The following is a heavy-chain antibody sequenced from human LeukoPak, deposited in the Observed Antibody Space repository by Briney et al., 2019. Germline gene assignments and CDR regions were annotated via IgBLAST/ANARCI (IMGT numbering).Heavy chain of an antibody. V-gene: IGHV3-53*05. J-gene: IGHJ2*01. Sequence: GGSLRLSCAASGFTVSSNYMSWVRQAPGKGLEWVSVIYSGGSTYYADSVKGRFTISRDNAKNSLYLQMISLRAEDTAFYYCAKDSTDWYFDLWGRGTLVTVSS. CDR3: AKDSTDWYFDL. CDR1: GFTVSSNY. CDR2: IYSGGST. D-gene: IGHD4-17*01.